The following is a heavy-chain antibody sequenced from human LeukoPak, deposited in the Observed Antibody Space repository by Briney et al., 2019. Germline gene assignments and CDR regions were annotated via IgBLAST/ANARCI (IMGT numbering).Heavy chain of an antibody. V-gene: IGHV1-18*01. D-gene: IGHD3-10*01. J-gene: IGHJ5*02. CDR2: ISAYKGDT. CDR3: ARDPHLGSGSYYNSNWFDP. Sequence: GASVKVSCKASGYTFTSYGISWVQQAPGQGLEWMGWISAYKGDTKYVQKFQGRVTMTTDTSTSTAYMELRSLRSDDTAVYYCARDPHLGSGSYYNSNWFDPWGQGTLVTVSS. CDR1: GYTFTSYG.